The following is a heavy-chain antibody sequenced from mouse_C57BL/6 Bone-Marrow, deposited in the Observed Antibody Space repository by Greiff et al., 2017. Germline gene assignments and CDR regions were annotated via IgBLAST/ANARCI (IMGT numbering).Heavy chain of an antibody. J-gene: IGHJ4*01. V-gene: IGHV5-2*01. CDR2: INSDGGST. CDR1: EYEFPSHD. Sequence: EVNVVESGGGLVQPGESLKLSCESNEYEFPSHDMSWVRKTPEKRLELVAAINSDGGSTYYPDTMERRFIISRDNTKKTLYLQMSSLRSEDTALYYCARQSTMITTGAMDYWGQGTSVTVSS. CDR3: ARQSTMITTGAMDY. D-gene: IGHD2-4*01.